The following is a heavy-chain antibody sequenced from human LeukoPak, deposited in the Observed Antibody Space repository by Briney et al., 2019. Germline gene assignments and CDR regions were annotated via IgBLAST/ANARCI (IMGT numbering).Heavy chain of an antibody. CDR3: ARSFGYSYGYTPKYNFDY. CDR2: IIPIFGTA. V-gene: IGHV1-69*05. D-gene: IGHD5-18*01. CDR1: GGTFSSYA. Sequence: SVKVSCKASGGTFSSYAISWVRQAPGQGLEWMGRIIPIFGTANYAQKFQGRVTITTDESTSTAYMELSSLRSEDTAVYYCARSFGYSYGYTPKYNFDYWGQGTLVTVSS. J-gene: IGHJ4*02.